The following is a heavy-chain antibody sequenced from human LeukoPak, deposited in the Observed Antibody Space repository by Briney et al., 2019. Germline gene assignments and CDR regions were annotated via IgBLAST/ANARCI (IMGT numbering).Heavy chain of an antibody. CDR2: ISGRGDNT. Sequence: GGSLRLSCAAFGFTFSNYAMSWVRQAPGKGLEWVSGISGRGDNTYYADSVKGWFTISRDNSKNTLCLQMNSLRAEDTAVYYCARWPRPPGSSWSSFDYWGQGTLVTVSS. J-gene: IGHJ4*02. CDR3: ARWPRPPGSSWSSFDY. CDR1: GFTFSNYA. D-gene: IGHD6-13*01. V-gene: IGHV3-23*01.